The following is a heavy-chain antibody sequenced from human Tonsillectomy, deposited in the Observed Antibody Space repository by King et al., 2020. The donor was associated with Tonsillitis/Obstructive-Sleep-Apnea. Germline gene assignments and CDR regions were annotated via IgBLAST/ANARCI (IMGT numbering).Heavy chain of an antibody. CDR2: IKIKTDGGTT. Sequence: QLVQSGGGLVKPGGSLRLSCAASGFTFSNAWMSWVRQAPGKGLEWVGRIKIKTDGGTTDYAAPLKGRFTISRDDSKNTLYLQMNSLKTEDTAVYYCTTNPLAYCGGDCYSVGWGQGTLVTVSS. D-gene: IGHD2-21*01. V-gene: IGHV3-15*01. CDR3: TTNPLAYCGGDCYSVG. J-gene: IGHJ4*02. CDR1: GFTFSNAW.